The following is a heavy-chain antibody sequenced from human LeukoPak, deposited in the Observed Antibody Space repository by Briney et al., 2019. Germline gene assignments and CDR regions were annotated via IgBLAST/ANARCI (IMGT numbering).Heavy chain of an antibody. D-gene: IGHD1-1*01. V-gene: IGHV3-15*01. CDR1: GFTFSNAW. CDR2: IKSKNDGGTT. CDR3: TTYFPTGEDY. Sequence: GGSLRLSCAASGFTFSNAWMSWVRQAPGTGLEWVGRIKSKNDGGTTDYAAPVKGRFTISRDDSKNTLYLQMNSLKTEDTAVYYCTTYFPTGEDYWGQGTLVTVSS. J-gene: IGHJ4*02.